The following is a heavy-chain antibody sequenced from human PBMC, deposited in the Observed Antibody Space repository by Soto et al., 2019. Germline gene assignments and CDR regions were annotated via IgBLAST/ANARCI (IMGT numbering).Heavy chain of an antibody. V-gene: IGHV3-23*01. D-gene: IGHD3-3*01. Sequence: PGGPLRLSCAASGFTFSSYAMSWVRQAPGKGLKWVSAISGSGGSTYYADSVKGRFTISRDNSKNTLYLQMNSLRAEDTAVYYCAKDQGPIDFYDFWSGHFDYWGQGTLVTVSS. J-gene: IGHJ4*02. CDR3: AKDQGPIDFYDFWSGHFDY. CDR2: ISGSGGST. CDR1: GFTFSSYA.